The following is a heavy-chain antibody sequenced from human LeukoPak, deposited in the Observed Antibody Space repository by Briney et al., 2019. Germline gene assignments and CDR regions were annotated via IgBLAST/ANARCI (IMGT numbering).Heavy chain of an antibody. J-gene: IGHJ3*02. CDR1: GYSFTSYW. V-gene: IGHV5-51*01. CDR2: IYPGDSDT. Sequence: GESLQISCKGSGYSFTSYWIGWVRQMPGKGLGWMGIIYPGDSDTRYSPSFQGQVTISADRSISTAYLQWGSLKASDTAMYYCARPVGTVAAQYDAFDIWGQGTMVTVSS. D-gene: IGHD6-19*01. CDR3: ARPVGTVAAQYDAFDI.